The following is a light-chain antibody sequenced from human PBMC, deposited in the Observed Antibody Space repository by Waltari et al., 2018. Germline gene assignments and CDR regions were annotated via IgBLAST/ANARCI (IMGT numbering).Light chain of an antibody. CDR1: QSVRSY. Sequence: EIVLTQSPATLPLSPGERATLPCRASQSVRSYLAWYQQKPGQAPRLLTYDTSNRASGIPARFSGSGSGTDFSLSISSLEPEDFAVYYCQQRHNWPLTFGGGTKVEIK. CDR3: QQRHNWPLT. V-gene: IGKV3-11*01. J-gene: IGKJ4*01. CDR2: DTS.